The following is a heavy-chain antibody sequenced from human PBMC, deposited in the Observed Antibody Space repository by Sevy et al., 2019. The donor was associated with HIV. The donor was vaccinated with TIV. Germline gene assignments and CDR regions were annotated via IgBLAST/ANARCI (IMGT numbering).Heavy chain of an antibody. J-gene: IGHJ4*02. V-gene: IGHV3-7*04. Sequence: GGSLRLSCAASGFTFSNYWMTWVRQAPGKGLEWVAYIKQDASEIYYVDSVKGRFIISRDNAENSLYLQMNSLRVEDTAVYYCARALGYSFGSGTIDYWGQGTLVTVSS. CDR3: ARALGYSFGSGTIDY. CDR2: IKQDASEI. D-gene: IGHD3-10*01. CDR1: GFTFSNYW.